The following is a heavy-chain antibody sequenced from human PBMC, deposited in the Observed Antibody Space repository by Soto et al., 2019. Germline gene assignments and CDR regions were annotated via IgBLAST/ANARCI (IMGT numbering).Heavy chain of an antibody. CDR1: GGSIRSGVYC. D-gene: IGHD3-3*01. V-gene: IGHV4-34*01. CDR3: ARGRRITIFGVVINYYYGTDV. J-gene: IGHJ6*02. CDR2: INHSGST. Sequence: PLEIRSLACSGSGGSIRSGVYCWSWRRQPPGEGLEWIGEINHSGSTNYNPSLKSRLTISVDTSKNQFSLKLSSVTAADTAVYYCARGRRITIFGVVINYYYGTDVWGQGTTVS.